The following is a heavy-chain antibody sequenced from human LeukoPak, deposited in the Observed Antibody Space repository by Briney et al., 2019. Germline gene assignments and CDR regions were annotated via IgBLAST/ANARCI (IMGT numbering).Heavy chain of an antibody. D-gene: IGHD2-2*01. CDR2: INPNSGGT. CDR3: ARDGSYQLQHYYYYYYGMDV. Sequence: ASVKVSCKASGYTFTGYYMHWVRQAPGQGLEWMGWINPNSGGTNYAQKFQGRVTMTRDTSISTAYMELSRLRSDDTAVYYCARDGSYQLQHYYYYYYGMDVWGQGTTVTVSS. V-gene: IGHV1-2*02. CDR1: GYTFTGYY. J-gene: IGHJ6*02.